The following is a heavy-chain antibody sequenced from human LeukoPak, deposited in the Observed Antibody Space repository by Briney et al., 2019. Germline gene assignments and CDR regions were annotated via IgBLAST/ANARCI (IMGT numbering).Heavy chain of an antibody. J-gene: IGHJ5*02. CDR3: ARDYARGIRGYSYGPNWFDP. Sequence: SETLSLTCTVSGGSISSYYWSWIRKPPGKGLEWIGYIYYSGSTNYNPSLKSRVTISVDTSKNQFSLKLSSVTAADTAVYYCARDYARGIRGYSYGPNWFDPWGQGTLVTVSS. D-gene: IGHD5-18*01. CDR2: IYYSGST. V-gene: IGHV4-59*01. CDR1: GGSISSYY.